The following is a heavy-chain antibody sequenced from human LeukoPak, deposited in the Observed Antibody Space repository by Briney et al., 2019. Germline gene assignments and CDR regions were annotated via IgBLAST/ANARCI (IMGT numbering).Heavy chain of an antibody. V-gene: IGHV3-23*01. CDR3: AKDALSDYHFDY. J-gene: IGHJ4*02. CDR2: ISGSGGST. D-gene: IGHD4-17*01. CDR1: GFTFRSTS. Sequence: GGSLRLSCAASGFTFRSTSMSWVRQAPGKGLEWVSAISGSGGSTYYADSVKGRFTISRDNSKNTLYLQMNSLRAEDTAVYYCAKDALSDYHFDYWGQGTLVTVSS.